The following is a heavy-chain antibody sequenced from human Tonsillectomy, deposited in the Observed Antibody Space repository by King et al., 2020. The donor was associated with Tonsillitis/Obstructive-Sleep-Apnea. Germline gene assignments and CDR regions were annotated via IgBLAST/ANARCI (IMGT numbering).Heavy chain of an antibody. Sequence: VQLVESGGGLGQPGRSLRLSCTASGFRSGDYAMSWVRQAPGKGLEWVGFIRSKPYGGTTEYAAYVKGSFSISRDDSKSIAYLQMNSLKIEDTAVYYCTRASLDNYYGMDVWGQGTTVTVSS. D-gene: IGHD1-1*01. CDR2: IRSKPYGGTT. CDR1: GFRSGDYA. J-gene: IGHJ6*02. CDR3: TRASLDNYYGMDV. V-gene: IGHV3-49*04.